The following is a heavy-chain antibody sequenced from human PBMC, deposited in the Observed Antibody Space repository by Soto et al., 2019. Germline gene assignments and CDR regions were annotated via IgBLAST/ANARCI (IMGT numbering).Heavy chain of an antibody. CDR3: ARDWNHYDSSPNGVS. D-gene: IGHD3-22*01. CDR2: IIPIFGTA. CDR1: GGTFSSYA. V-gene: IGHV1-69*13. Sequence: GASVKVSCKASGGTFSSYAISWVRQAPGQGLEWMGGIIPIFGTANYAQKFQGRVTITADESTSTAYMELSSLRSEDTAVYYCARDWNHYDSSPNGVSCGQGPLVTVYS. J-gene: IGHJ5*02.